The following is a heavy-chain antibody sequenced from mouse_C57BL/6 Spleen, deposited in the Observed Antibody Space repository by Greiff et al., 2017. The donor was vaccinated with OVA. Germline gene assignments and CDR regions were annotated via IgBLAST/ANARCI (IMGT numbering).Heavy chain of an antibody. CDR1: GFTFSSYT. Sequence: DVKLVESGGGLVKPGGSLKLSCAASGFTFSSYTMSWVRQTPEKRLEWVATISGGGGNTYYPDSVKGRFTISRDNAKNTLYLQMSSLRSEDTALYYCARGIYYYGSSPWYFDVWGTGTTVTVSS. CDR3: ARGIYYYGSSPWYFDV. D-gene: IGHD1-1*01. J-gene: IGHJ1*03. CDR2: ISGGGGNT. V-gene: IGHV5-9*01.